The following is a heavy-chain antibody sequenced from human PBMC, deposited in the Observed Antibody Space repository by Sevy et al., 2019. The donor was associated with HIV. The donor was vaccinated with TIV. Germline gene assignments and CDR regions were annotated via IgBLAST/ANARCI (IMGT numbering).Heavy chain of an antibody. J-gene: IGHJ6*02. D-gene: IGHD3-3*01. CDR3: ARGIYPEAFYYYYGMDV. V-gene: IGHV4-30-4*01. CDR1: GGSISSGDYY. Sequence: SETLSLTCTVSGGSISSGDYYWSWIRQPPGKGLEWIGYIYYSGSTYYNPSLKSRVTISVDTSKNQFSLKLGSVTAADTAVYYCARGIYPEAFYYYYGMDVWGQGTTVTVSS. CDR2: IYYSGST.